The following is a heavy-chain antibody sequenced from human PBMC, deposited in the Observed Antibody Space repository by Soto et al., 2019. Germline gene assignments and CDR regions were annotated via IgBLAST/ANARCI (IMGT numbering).Heavy chain of an antibody. D-gene: IGHD3-9*01. J-gene: IGHJ6*02. CDR2: ISYDGSNK. CDR1: VFTFISYG. V-gene: IGHV3-30*18. Sequence: GWSLRLSCASSVFTFISYGMHWVRQAPGKGLEWVAVISYDGSNKYYADSVKGRFTISRDNSKNTLYLQMNSLRAEDTAVYYCAKAITEFELRYFDWSSYGMDVWGQGTTVTVSS. CDR3: AKAITEFELRYFDWSSYGMDV.